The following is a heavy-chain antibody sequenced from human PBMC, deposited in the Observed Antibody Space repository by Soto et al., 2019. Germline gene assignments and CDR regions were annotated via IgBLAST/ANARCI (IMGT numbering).Heavy chain of an antibody. CDR2: INHSGST. CDR1: GGSFGGYY. CDR3: AREKITGLFDY. Sequence: SETLSLTCAVYGGSFGGYYWTWIRQPPGTGLEWIGEINHSGSTNYNPSLKSRVTISVDTSKNQFSLKLTSVTAADTAVYYCAREKITGLFDYWGQGTLVTV. V-gene: IGHV4-34*01. D-gene: IGHD2-8*02. J-gene: IGHJ4*02.